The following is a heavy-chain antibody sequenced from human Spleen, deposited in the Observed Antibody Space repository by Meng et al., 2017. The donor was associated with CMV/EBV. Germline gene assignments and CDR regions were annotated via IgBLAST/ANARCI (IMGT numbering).Heavy chain of an antibody. V-gene: IGHV3-23*01. J-gene: IGHJ5*02. CDR3: AKDWSRYCSSASCYRPWFDP. Sequence: GESLKISCAASGFTFDDYAMHWVRQIPGKGPEWVSRISGSDGTTYYADSVKGRFTISRDNFKNTLYLQMNSLRAEDTAVYYCAKDWSRYCSSASCYRPWFDPWGQGTLVTVSS. CDR2: ISGSDGTT. D-gene: IGHD2-2*01. CDR1: GFTFDDYA.